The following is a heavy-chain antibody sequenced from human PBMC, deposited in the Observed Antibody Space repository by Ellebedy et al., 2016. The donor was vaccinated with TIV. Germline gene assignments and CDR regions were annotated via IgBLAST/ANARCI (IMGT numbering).Heavy chain of an antibody. CDR3: ARDLDKSSGWYGGAAY. J-gene: IGHJ4*02. CDR1: GLTVSNNY. D-gene: IGHD6-19*01. V-gene: IGHV3-30-3*01. Sequence: PGGSLRLSCAVSGLTVSNNYMTWVRQAPGKGLEWVAIISYDGSSKYYADSVKGRFTISRDNSMTTLYLEMNSLRAEDTAVYYCARDLDKSSGWYGGAAYWGQGTLVTVSS. CDR2: ISYDGSSK.